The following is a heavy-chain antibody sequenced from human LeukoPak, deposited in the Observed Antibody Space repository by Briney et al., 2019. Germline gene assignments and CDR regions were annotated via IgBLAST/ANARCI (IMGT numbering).Heavy chain of an antibody. CDR3: ARGRWLGMPAFDY. V-gene: IGHV3-7*04. J-gene: IGHJ4*02. CDR1: GFVSGSYW. Sequence: GGSLRLSCAASGFVSGSYWMSWVRQAPGKGPEWVANIKQGGSEKYCVESVKGRFTISRDNAKNSLHLQMNTLRAEDTAVYFCARGRWLGMPAFDYWGQGTLVIVSS. D-gene: IGHD6-19*01. CDR2: IKQGGSEK.